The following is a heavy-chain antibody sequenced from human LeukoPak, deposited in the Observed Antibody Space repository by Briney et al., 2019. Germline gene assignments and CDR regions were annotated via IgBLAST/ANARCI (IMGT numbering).Heavy chain of an antibody. CDR3: ARRGNGSFYYFDD. CDR2: VYYNGRT. D-gene: IGHD1-26*01. V-gene: IGHV4-39*02. Sequence: SETLSLTCFVSGDSITSRSFYWGWIRQPPGKNLEWIGNVYYNGRTSYNPSLKTRVTISVDTSGNHFSLKLTSVTAADTAVYYCARRGNGSFYYFDDWGQGTLVTVSS. CDR1: GDSITSRSFY. J-gene: IGHJ4*02.